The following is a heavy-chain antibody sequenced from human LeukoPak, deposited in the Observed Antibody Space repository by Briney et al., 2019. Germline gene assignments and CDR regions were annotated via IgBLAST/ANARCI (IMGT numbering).Heavy chain of an antibody. Sequence: GGSLRLSCAASGFTFSNAWMSWVRQAPGKGLEWVGRIKSKTDGGTTDYAAPVKGRFTISRDDSKNTLYLQMNGLKTEDTAVYYCTTDARSPVDTAMVYYFDYWGEGTLVTDSS. CDR3: TTDARSPVDTAMVYYFDY. D-gene: IGHD5-18*01. CDR1: GFTFSNAW. J-gene: IGHJ4*02. CDR2: IKSKTDGGTT. V-gene: IGHV3-15*01.